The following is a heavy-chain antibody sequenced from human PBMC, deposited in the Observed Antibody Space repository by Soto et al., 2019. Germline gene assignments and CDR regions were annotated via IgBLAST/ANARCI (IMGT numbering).Heavy chain of an antibody. CDR3: ARQRTTVVTQAYFDH. Sequence: PSETLSLTCIVSGESISSSSYYWGWIRQPPGKGLEWIGSIYYSGRNYYNPSFKSRVTISIDTSKNQFSLRLSSVTATDTAVYYCARQRTTVVTQAYFDHWGHVALVTVSS. D-gene: IGHD2-21*02. CDR2: IYYSGRN. J-gene: IGHJ4*01. V-gene: IGHV4-39*01. CDR1: GESISSSSYY.